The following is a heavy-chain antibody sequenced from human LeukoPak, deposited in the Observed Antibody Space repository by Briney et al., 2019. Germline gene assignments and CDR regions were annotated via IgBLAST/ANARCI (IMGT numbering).Heavy chain of an antibody. D-gene: IGHD6-13*01. J-gene: IGHJ3*02. Sequence: GESLKISCKGSGYSFTSYWIGWVRQMPGKGLEWMGIIYPGDSDTRYSPSFQGQVIISADKSISTAYLQWSSLKASDTAMYYCARQYRRYSSGWSNDAFDIWGQGTMVTVSS. CDR1: GYSFTSYW. CDR3: ARQYRRYSSGWSNDAFDI. V-gene: IGHV5-51*01. CDR2: IYPGDSDT.